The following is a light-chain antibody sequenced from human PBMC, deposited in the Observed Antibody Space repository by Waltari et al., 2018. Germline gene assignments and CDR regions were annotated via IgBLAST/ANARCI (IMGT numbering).Light chain of an antibody. CDR3: GTWDSSLSGAV. CDR2: ENS. V-gene: IGLV1-51*02. CDR1: SSNIGHNY. Sequence: QSVLTQPPSVSAAPGQRVTIRCSGGSSNIGHNYVSWYRQFPATAPKLLIYENSERPSGIPGRFSGSKSGTSATLDITGLQAGDEADYYCGTWDSSLSGAVFGGGTHLTVL. J-gene: IGLJ7*01.